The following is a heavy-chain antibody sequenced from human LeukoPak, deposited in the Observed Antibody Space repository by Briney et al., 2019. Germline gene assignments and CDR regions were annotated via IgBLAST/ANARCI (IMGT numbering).Heavy chain of an antibody. V-gene: IGHV3-74*01. CDR1: GFTFSSYA. J-gene: IGHJ4*02. Sequence: GGPLRLSCAASGFTFSSYAMSWVRQAPGKGLEWVSRINTDGSRTNYADSVKGRFTIARDNAKNTLYLQMNSLRAEDTAVYYCVRCGTGNYHYDYWGQGTLVTVSS. D-gene: IGHD1-7*01. CDR2: INTDGSRT. CDR3: VRCGTGNYHYDY.